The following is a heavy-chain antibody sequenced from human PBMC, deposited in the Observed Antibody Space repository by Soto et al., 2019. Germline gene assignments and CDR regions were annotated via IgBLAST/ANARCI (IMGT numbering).Heavy chain of an antibody. J-gene: IGHJ6*02. CDR1: GFTFDDYT. D-gene: IGHD3-9*01. CDR2: ISWDGVST. CDR3: AKGSPRCYDILTGYLDYYYYGMDV. Sequence: PGGSLRLSCAASGFTFDDYTMHWVRQAPGKGLEWVSLISWDGVSTYYADSVKGRFTISRDNSKNSLYLQRNSLRTEDTALDYCAKGSPRCYDILTGYLDYYYYGMDVWGQGATVTVFS. V-gene: IGHV3-43*01.